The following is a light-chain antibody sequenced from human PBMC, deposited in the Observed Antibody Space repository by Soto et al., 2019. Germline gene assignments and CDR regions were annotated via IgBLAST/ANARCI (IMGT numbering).Light chain of an antibody. V-gene: IGKV3-11*01. Sequence: EIVLTQFQATLSLSPGDGATLSCRASQSVSSYLALYQQKRGQPPRLLIYDSSNRATGIPARFSGSGSGTDFTLTISRLEPEDFAVYFCQQYIDAPWTFGQATKV. CDR2: DSS. CDR1: QSVSSY. J-gene: IGKJ1*01. CDR3: QQYIDAPWT.